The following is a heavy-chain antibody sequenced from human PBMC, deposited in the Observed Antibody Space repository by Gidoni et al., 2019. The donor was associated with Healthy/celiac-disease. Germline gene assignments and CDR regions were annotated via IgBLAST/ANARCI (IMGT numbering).Heavy chain of an antibody. CDR1: GFTFSSYS. D-gene: IGHD6-6*01. CDR2: ISSSSSYI. CDR3: AREAPSRVGSSSI. J-gene: IGHJ4*02. Sequence: EVQLVESGGGLVTPGGSLRLSCAASGFTFSSYSMNWVRQAPGKGLEWVSSISSSSSYIYYADSVKGRFTISRDNAKNSLYLQMNSLRAEDTAVYYCAREAPSRVGSSSIWGQGTLVTVSS. V-gene: IGHV3-21*01.